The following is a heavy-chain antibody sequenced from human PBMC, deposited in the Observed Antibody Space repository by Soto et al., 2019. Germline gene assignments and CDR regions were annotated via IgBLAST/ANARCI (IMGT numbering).Heavy chain of an antibody. J-gene: IGHJ5*02. CDR2: IYYSGST. D-gene: IGHD4-4*01. CDR3: ATSNSNYFYNRFDP. Sequence: SEPLSLTCTVSGGAISSYYWRWIRQPPGTGLEWIGYIYYSGSTNYNPSLKSRVTISVYTSKNHFSLKLSSVTAADPAVYYCATSNSNYFYNRFDPWGQGTLVTVYS. V-gene: IGHV4-59*01. CDR1: GGAISSYY.